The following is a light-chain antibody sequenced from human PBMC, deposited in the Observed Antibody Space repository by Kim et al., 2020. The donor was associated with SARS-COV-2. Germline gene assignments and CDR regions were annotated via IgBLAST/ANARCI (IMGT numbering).Light chain of an antibody. CDR2: GKN. CDR3: NSRDSSGNHLV. J-gene: IGLJ2*01. V-gene: IGLV3-19*01. CDR1: SPRTYN. Sequence: GQARTITSQETSPRTYNASWYQKKPRQAPVLVIYGKNNRPPGIPDRFSGSSSGNTASLTITGAQAEDEADYYCNSRDSSGNHLVFGGGTQLTVL.